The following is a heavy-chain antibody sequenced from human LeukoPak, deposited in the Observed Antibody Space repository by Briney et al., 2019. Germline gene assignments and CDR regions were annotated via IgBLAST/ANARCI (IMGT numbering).Heavy chain of an antibody. CDR3: VRHISTNTGYFDS. D-gene: IGHD5-24*01. J-gene: IGHJ4*02. CDR1: GDSINSHSYY. Sequence: SETLSLTCTVSGDSINSHSYYWGWIRQPPGKGLEWIGSVYYDGTSYSNPSHKTRVGVFVDTSRDQFSLDLDFVTAADTALYYCVRHISTNTGYFDSCGQGTLVSVSS. V-gene: IGHV4-39*01. CDR2: VYYDGTS.